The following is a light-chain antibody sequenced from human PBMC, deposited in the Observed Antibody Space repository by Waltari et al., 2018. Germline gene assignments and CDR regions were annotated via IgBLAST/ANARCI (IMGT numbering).Light chain of an antibody. Sequence: QSVLTQPPSVSAAPGQKVTISCSGSSSNIGNNYVSWYQQLPGTAPKLHIYDNNKRPSGIPDRFSGSQSGTSATLGITGLQTGDEADYYCGTWDSSLSATVFGGGTKLTVL. CDR2: DNN. CDR1: SSNIGNNY. V-gene: IGLV1-51*01. J-gene: IGLJ2*01. CDR3: GTWDSSLSATV.